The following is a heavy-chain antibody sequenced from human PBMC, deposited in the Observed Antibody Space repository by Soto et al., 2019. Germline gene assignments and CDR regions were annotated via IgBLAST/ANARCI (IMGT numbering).Heavy chain of an antibody. CDR2: IYYSGST. CDR3: ARDLGYSSGWYDYYYYGMDV. CDR1: GGSISSYY. V-gene: IGHV4-59*01. D-gene: IGHD6-19*01. Sequence: PSETLSLTCTVSGGSISSYYWSWIRQPPGKGLEWIGYIYYSGSTNYNPSLKSRVTISVDTSKNQFSLKLSSVTAADTAVYYCARDLGYSSGWYDYYYYGMDVWGQGTTVTVSS. J-gene: IGHJ6*02.